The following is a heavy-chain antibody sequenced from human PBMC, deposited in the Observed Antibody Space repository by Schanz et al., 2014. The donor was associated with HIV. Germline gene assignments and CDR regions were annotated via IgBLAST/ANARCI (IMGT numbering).Heavy chain of an antibody. CDR1: GFTFSTYW. CDR2: IKQDGSEK. D-gene: IGHD6-13*01. Sequence: EVQLLESGGGLVKPGGSLRISCAASGFTFSTYWMMWVRQAPGKGLEWVANIKQDGSEKYYVDAVKGRFTISRDNVKNSLFLQMNNLRDEDTAVYYCARWGGSSWYWFDSWGQGTLVTVSS. CDR3: ARWGGSSWYWFDS. J-gene: IGHJ5*01. V-gene: IGHV3-7*01.